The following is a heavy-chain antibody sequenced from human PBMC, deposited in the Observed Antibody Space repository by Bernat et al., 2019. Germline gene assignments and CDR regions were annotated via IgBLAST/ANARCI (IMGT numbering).Heavy chain of an antibody. D-gene: IGHD4/OR15-4a*01. CDR2: ISSNGGST. V-gene: IGHV3-64D*06. CDR3: SMVLRRGWFDP. Sequence: EVQLVESGGGLVQPGGSLRLSCSASGFTFSSYAMHWVRQAPGKGLEYVSAISSNGGSTYYADTVKGRFTISRDNSKNTLYLQMSSLRAEDTAGYYCSMVLRRGWFDPWGQGTLVTVSS. CDR1: GFTFSSYA. J-gene: IGHJ5*02.